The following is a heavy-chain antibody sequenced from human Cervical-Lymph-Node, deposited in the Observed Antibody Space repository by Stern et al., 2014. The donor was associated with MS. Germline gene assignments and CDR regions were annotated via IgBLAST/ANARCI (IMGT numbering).Heavy chain of an antibody. CDR3: ARFSNRRRGRFDA. V-gene: IGHV5-51*03. J-gene: IGHJ5*02. D-gene: IGHD1-14*01. CDR2: IYPADSDP. CDR1: GYSFGTNW. Sequence: EVQLVQSGAEVKKPGESLKISCKGSGYSFGTNWIGWVRQMPGQGLEWMGTIYPADSDPRYGSSSQGQATISADKSINTATLQGSALKAWATATYYCARFSNRRRGRFDAWGQGTLVTVSS.